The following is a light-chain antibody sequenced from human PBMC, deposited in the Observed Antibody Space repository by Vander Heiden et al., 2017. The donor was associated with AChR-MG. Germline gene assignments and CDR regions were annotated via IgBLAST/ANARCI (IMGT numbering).Light chain of an antibody. CDR1: SSDVGGYNY. Sequence: QFALTQPRSVSGSPGQSVTISCTGTSSDVGGYNYVSWYQQHPGKAPKVMIYDVNKRSSGVPDRFSGSKSGNTTSLTISGLQADDEGDYYCCSYAGTYNQVVFGGGTKVTVL. V-gene: IGLV2-11*01. J-gene: IGLJ2*01. CDR3: CSYAGTYNQVV. CDR2: DVN.